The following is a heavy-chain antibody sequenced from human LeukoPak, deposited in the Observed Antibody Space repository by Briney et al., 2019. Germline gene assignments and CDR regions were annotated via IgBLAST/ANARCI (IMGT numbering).Heavy chain of an antibody. CDR1: GFTFSSYA. Sequence: GGSLRLSCAASGFTFSSYAMSWVRQSPGKGLEWVTAFSGGCRSTYYAVSVKGRFTSTRDNSKHTLYLQMNSLRAEATAVYYCAKAQKVRLWCNRQAFDIGGQGTMVTVSS. J-gene: IGHJ3*02. CDR3: AKAQKVRLWCNRQAFDI. D-gene: IGHD5-18*01. CDR2: FSGGCRST. V-gene: IGHV3-23*01.